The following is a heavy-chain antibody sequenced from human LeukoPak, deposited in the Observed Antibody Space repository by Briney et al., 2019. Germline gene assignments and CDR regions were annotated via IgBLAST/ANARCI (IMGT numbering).Heavy chain of an antibody. CDR3: ARLGAFGVVIENLYAFDI. J-gene: IGHJ3*02. D-gene: IGHD3-3*01. V-gene: IGHV4-39*01. Sequence: SSETLSLTCTVSGGSISSSSYYWGWIRQPPGKGLEWIGSIYYSGSTYYNPSLKSRVTISVDTSKNQFSLKLSSVTAADTAVYYCARLGAFGVVIENLYAFDIWGQGTMVTVSS. CDR2: IYYSGST. CDR1: GGSISSSSYY.